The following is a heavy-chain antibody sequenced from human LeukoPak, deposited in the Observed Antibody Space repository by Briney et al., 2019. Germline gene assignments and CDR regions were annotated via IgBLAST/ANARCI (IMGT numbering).Heavy chain of an antibody. V-gene: IGHV3-21*01. J-gene: IGHJ6*03. CDR2: ISSSSSYI. CDR1: GFTFSRYN. Sequence: GGSLRLSCAASGFTFSRYNINWVRQAPGKGLEWVSSISSSSSYIYYADSVKGRFTISRDNAKNSLYLQMNSLRAEDTAVYYWGGEASYYYYMDVWGKGTTVTVSS. CDR3: GGEASYYYYMDV.